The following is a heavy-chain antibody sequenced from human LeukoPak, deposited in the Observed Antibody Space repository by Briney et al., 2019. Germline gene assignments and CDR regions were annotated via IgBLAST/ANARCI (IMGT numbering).Heavy chain of an antibody. D-gene: IGHD2-21*02. CDR1: GYTFTGYY. Sequence: ASVKVSCKASGYTFTGYYMHWVRQAPGQGLEWMGWINPNSGGTNYAQKFQDRVTMTRDTSITTAYMDMSRLRSDDTAVYYCARGICGGDCYLFDYWGQGTLVTVSS. J-gene: IGHJ4*02. V-gene: IGHV1-2*02. CDR2: INPNSGGT. CDR3: ARGICGGDCYLFDY.